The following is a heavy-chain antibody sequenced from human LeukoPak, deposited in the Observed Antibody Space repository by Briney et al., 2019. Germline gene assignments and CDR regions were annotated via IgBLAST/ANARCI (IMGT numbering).Heavy chain of an antibody. Sequence: ASVKVSCKASGYTFTSYYMHWVRQAPGQGLEWMGIINPRTGSTSYSQKFQGRVTMTRDMSTSTVYMELSSLRSEDTALYYCARDGGIAVAPIVWGQGTLVTVSS. CDR2: INPRTGST. J-gene: IGHJ4*01. CDR3: ARDGGIAVAPIV. CDR1: GYTFTSYY. D-gene: IGHD6-19*01. V-gene: IGHV1-46*01.